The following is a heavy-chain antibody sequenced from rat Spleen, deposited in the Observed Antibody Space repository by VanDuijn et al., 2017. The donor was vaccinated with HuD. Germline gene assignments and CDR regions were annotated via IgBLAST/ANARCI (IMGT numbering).Heavy chain of an antibody. Sequence: EVQLVESGGGLVQPGRSLKLSCAAAGFTFSSFAMAWVRQAPKKGLEWVATITSGGSNTYYPDSVKGRFTISRDNAKSTLYLQMDSLRSEDTATYYCAKPLDYYSVPFDYWGQGVMVTVSS. CDR2: ITSGGSNT. J-gene: IGHJ2*01. CDR1: GFTFSSFA. CDR3: AKPLDYYSVPFDY. D-gene: IGHD1-1*01. V-gene: IGHV5-25*01.